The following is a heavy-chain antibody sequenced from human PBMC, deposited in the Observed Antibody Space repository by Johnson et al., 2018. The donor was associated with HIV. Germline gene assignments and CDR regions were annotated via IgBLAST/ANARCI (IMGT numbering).Heavy chain of an antibody. CDR2: IRSKANSYAT. J-gene: IGHJ3*02. Sequence: VQLVESGGGLVQPGGSLRLSCAASGFTFSGSAIHWVRQASGKGLEWVGRIRSKANSYATAYAASVKGRFTISRDDSKNTLYLQMTSLKTEDTAVYYCNTHKEYQQFWGSSGWYESGAFDIWGQGTMVTVSS. D-gene: IGHD6-19*01. CDR3: NTHKEYQQFWGSSGWYESGAFDI. CDR1: GFTFSGSA. V-gene: IGHV3-73*01.